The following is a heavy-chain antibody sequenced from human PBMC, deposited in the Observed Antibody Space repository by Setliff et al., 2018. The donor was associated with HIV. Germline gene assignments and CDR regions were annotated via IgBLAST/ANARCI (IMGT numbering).Heavy chain of an antibody. D-gene: IGHD3-10*01. CDR1: GYSFTTYW. J-gene: IGHJ4*02. CDR3: ARLPGGSVYYVDY. Sequence: GESLKISCKGSGYSFTTYWIAWVRRMPGEGLEWMGIINPADSDTRYSPSFQGQVTFSADKSINTAYLQWSGLKASSTAIYYCARLPGGSVYYVDYWGQGTLVTVSS. V-gene: IGHV5-51*01. CDR2: INPADSDT.